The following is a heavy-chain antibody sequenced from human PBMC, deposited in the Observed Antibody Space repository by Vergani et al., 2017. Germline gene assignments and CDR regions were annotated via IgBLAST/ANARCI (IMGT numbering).Heavy chain of an antibody. J-gene: IGHJ4*02. CDR3: ARGTPAGY. V-gene: IGHV3-64*01. Sequence: EVQLVESGGGLVQPGGSLRLSCAASGFTFSSYAMHWVRQAPGKGLEYVSAISSNGGSTYYANSVKGRFTISRDNSKNTLYLQMGSLRAEDMAVYYCARGTPAGYWGQGTLVTVSS. CDR2: ISSNGGST. D-gene: IGHD2-15*01. CDR1: GFTFSSYA.